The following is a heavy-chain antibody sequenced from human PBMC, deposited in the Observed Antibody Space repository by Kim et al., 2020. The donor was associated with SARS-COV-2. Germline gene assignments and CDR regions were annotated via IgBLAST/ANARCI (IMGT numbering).Heavy chain of an antibody. CDR2: ST. CDR3: ASPFSGRGDY. Sequence: STHYTPSLKSRVTISVDTSKNQFSLKLRSVTAADTAVYYCASPFSGRGDYWGQGTLVTVSS. J-gene: IGHJ4*02. V-gene: IGHV4-59*01. D-gene: IGHD2-15*01.